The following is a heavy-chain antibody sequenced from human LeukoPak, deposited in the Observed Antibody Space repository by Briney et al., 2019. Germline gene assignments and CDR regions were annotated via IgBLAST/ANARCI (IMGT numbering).Heavy chain of an antibody. CDR3: ARVDTAMAYDY. J-gene: IGHJ4*02. Sequence: GGSLTLSCVASGFTFSSYSMNWVRQAPGKVLEGIAYISGGSYKIFYADSVKGRFTISGDNSKNTLYPQMNSLRAEDTAVYYCARVDTAMAYDYWGQGTLVTVSS. CDR2: ISGGSYKI. D-gene: IGHD5-18*01. CDR1: GFTFSSYS. V-gene: IGHV3-48*01.